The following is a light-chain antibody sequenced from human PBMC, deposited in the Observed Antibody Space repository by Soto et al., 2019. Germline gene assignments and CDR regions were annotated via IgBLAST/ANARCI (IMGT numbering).Light chain of an antibody. V-gene: IGKV3-20*01. CDR3: QQYVTSPRM. CDR2: GAS. Sequence: EIVLTQSPGTLSLSPGERATLSCRASQSVSSGYLAWYQQKPGQPPRLLIYGASSRATGVPDRFSGRGSGTDFTLTISRLEPEDFAVYYCQQYVTSPRMFGQGTKVEIK. J-gene: IGKJ1*01. CDR1: QSVSSGY.